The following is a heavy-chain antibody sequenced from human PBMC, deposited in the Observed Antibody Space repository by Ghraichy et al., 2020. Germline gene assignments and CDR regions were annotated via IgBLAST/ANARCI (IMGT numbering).Heavy chain of an antibody. J-gene: IGHJ6*02. CDR1: GYTFTSYG. Sequence: ASVKVSCKASGYTFTSYGISWVRQAPGQGLEWMGWISAYNGNTNYAQKLQGRVTMTTDTSTSTAYMELRSLRSDDTAVYYCARDGPQVLRFLEWLGDYYYYGMDVWGQGTTVTVSS. V-gene: IGHV1-18*04. D-gene: IGHD3-3*01. CDR2: ISAYNGNT. CDR3: ARDGPQVLRFLEWLGDYYYYGMDV.